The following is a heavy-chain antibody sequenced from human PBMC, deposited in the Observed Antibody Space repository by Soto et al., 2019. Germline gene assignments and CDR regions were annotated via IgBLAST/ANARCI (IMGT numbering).Heavy chain of an antibody. D-gene: IGHD2-2*01. CDR2: IIPISGTA. CDR1: GGTFSNYA. V-gene: IGHV1-69*01. Sequence: QVQLVQSGAEVKKPGSSVKVSCKASGGTFSNYAISWVRQAPGQGLEWMGGIIPISGTANHAQQFQGRVTSTAGESASTAYGELSRLRSEDTAVYYCARSQGSSTSLEIYYYYYYGMDVWGQGTTVTVSS. J-gene: IGHJ6*02. CDR3: ARSQGSSTSLEIYYYYYYGMDV.